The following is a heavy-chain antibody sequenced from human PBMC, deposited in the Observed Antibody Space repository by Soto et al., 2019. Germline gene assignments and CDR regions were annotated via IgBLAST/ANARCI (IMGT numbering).Heavy chain of an antibody. J-gene: IGHJ6*02. CDR1: GGTFSSDF. Sequence: QVQLVQSGAEVKKPGSSVKVSCKASGGTFSSDFISWVRQAPGQGLEWEGGTIARFGSANFAQKFQGRVTITADRFTSTVYMELSSLTSEDTATYYCARDQDSDNYVYAGSQEPYGMDVWGQGTTVTVSS. D-gene: IGHD3-16*01. CDR3: ARDQDSDNYVYAGSQEPYGMDV. V-gene: IGHV1-69*06. CDR2: TIARFGSA.